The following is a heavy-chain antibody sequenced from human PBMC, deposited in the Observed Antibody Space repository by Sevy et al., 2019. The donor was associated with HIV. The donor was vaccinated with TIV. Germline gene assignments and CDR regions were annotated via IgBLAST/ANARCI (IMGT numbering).Heavy chain of an antibody. CDR2: IKQDGSEK. V-gene: IGHV3-7*01. J-gene: IGHJ3*02. CDR3: ARGVGLGYCSGGSCLDAFDI. D-gene: IGHD2-15*01. CDR1: GFTFSSYW. Sequence: GGSLRLSCAASGFTFSSYWMSWVRQAPGKGLEWVANIKQDGSEKYYVDSVKGRFTISRDNAKNSLYLQMNSLRAEDTAVYYCARGVGLGYCSGGSCLDAFDIWGQGTMVTVSS.